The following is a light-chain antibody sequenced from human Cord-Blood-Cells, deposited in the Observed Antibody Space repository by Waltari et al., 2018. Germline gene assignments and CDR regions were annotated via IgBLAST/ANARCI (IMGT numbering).Light chain of an antibody. J-gene: IGLJ2*01. CDR1: SRAVGGYTY. Sequence: QSALTQPASVSGSPGPSITISCTGTSRAVGGYTYVSWYQQHPGKAPNRMIYDVSNRPSGVSNRFSGSKSGNTASLTISGLQAEDEADYYCSSYTSSSTVVFGGGTKLTVL. CDR2: DVS. CDR3: SSYTSSSTVV. V-gene: IGLV2-14*01.